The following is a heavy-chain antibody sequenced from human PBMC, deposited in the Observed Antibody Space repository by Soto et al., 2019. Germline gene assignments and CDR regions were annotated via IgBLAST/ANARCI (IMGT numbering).Heavy chain of an antibody. CDR1: GGTFSSYA. CDR3: ARALSIAAYYFDY. D-gene: IGHD6-6*01. J-gene: IGHJ4*02. V-gene: IGHV1-69*13. Sequence: RASVKVSCKASGGTFSSYAISWVRQAPGQGLEWMGGIIPIFGTANYAQKFQGRVTITADESTSTACMELSSLRSEDTAVYYCARALSIAAYYFDYWGQGTLVTVSS. CDR2: IIPIFGTA.